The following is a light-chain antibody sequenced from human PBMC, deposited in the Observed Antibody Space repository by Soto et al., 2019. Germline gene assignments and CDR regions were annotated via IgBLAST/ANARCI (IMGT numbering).Light chain of an antibody. Sequence: QLVLTQSPSASASPGASVTLTCTLSSGHSDYAIAWHQQQPEKGPRYLMNVTSDGSHTKGDGIPDRFSGSSSGADRYLTISRLRSDDEADYYCQAWGTGGVFGGGTKLTVL. V-gene: IGLV4-69*01. CDR2: VTSDGSH. CDR3: QAWGTGGV. CDR1: SGHSDYA. J-gene: IGLJ3*02.